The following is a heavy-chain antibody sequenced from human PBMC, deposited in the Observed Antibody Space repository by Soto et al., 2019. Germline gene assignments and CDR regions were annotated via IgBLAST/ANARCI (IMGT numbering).Heavy chain of an antibody. CDR3: ARGMGRYFDI. CDR2: LSASGRT. J-gene: IGHJ2*01. Sequence: SETLSLTCAISGDSIGNFYWSWIRQPAGKGLESLGRLSASGRTNYSPSLQSRVTMSLDRSKNRFSLRLTSVSAADTAVYFCARGMGRYFDIWGRGTLVTVS. CDR1: GDSIGNFY. D-gene: IGHD2-8*01. V-gene: IGHV4-4*07.